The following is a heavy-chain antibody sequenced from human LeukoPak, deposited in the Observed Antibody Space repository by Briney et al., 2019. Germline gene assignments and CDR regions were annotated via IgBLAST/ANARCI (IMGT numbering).Heavy chain of an antibody. CDR3: ARDSSFSRDGYNWDYFDY. CDR2: TYYRSKWYN. D-gene: IGHD5-24*01. V-gene: IGHV6-1*01. CDR1: GDSVSSNSAT. Sequence: SQTLSLTCAISGDSVSSNSATWNWIRQSPSRGLEWLGRTYYRSKWYNDHAVSVKSRITINPDTSKNQFSLQLNSVTPEDTAVYYCARDSSFSRDGYNWDYFDYWGQGTLVTVSS. J-gene: IGHJ4*02.